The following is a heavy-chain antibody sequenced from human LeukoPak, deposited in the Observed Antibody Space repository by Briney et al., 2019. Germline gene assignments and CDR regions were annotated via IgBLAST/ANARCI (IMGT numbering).Heavy chain of an antibody. J-gene: IGHJ3*02. V-gene: IGHV3-48*01. CDR3: ATDYLGSSLSEGETYAFDI. Sequence: PGGSLRLSCAASGFTFSSYAMHWVRQAPGKGLEWVAYISSSGSTIYYADSVKGRFTISRDNSKNSLYLQMNSLRAEDTAVYYCATDYLGSSLSEGETYAFDIWGQGTMVTVSS. D-gene: IGHD6-6*01. CDR2: ISSSGSTI. CDR1: GFTFSSYA.